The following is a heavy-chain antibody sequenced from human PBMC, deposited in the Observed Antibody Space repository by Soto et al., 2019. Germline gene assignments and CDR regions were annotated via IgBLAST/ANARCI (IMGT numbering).Heavy chain of an antibody. J-gene: IGHJ4*02. CDR1: GGTFSSCA. V-gene: IGHV1-69*04. D-gene: IGHD3-22*01. CDR3: VRDRDYYDSSGYIVYYFDY. Sequence: ASVKVSCKASGGTFSSCAISWVRQAPGQGLEWMGRIIPILGIANYAQKFQGRVTITADKSTSTAYMELSSLRSEDTAVYYCVRDRDYYDSSGYIVYYFDYWGQGTLVTVSS. CDR2: IIPILGIA.